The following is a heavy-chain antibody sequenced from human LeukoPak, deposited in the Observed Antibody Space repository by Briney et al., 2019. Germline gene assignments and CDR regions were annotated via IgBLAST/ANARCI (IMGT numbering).Heavy chain of an antibody. D-gene: IGHD3-10*01. CDR2: IFYNGST. CDR3: ARDRAAGSDWLDP. V-gene: IGHV4-59*01. J-gene: IGHJ5*02. CDR1: GGSFGLYH. Sequence: SETLSLTCTVSGGSFGLYHWSWIRQPPGKGLEWIGYIFYNGSTKYNIPLKSRLTISIDTSKNQFSLKLSSMTAADTAVYYCARDRAAGSDWLDPWGQGTLVTVSS.